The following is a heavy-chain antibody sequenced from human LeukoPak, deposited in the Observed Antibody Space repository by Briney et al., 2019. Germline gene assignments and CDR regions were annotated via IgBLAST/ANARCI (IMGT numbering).Heavy chain of an antibody. Sequence: APVKVSCKASGYTFTSYAMNWVRQAPGQGLEWMGWINTNTGNPTYAQGFTGRFVFSLDTSVSTAYLQISSLKAEDTAVYYCARVRHEGDSWSLDYWGQGTLVTVSS. CDR1: GYTFTSYA. J-gene: IGHJ4*02. CDR3: ARVRHEGDSWSLDY. V-gene: IGHV7-4-1*02. D-gene: IGHD6-13*01. CDR2: INTNTGNP.